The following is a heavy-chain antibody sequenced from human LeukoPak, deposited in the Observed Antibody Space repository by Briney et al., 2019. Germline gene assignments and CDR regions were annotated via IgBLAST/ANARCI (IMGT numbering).Heavy chain of an antibody. D-gene: IGHD3-9*01. Sequence: AGGSLRLSCAASGFTFSSYAMSWVRQAPGKGLEWVSAISGSGGSTYYADSVKGRFTISRDNSKNTLYLQMNSLRAEDTAVYYCAKGTYYDILTGYYPGKYYYGMDVWGQGTTVTVSS. CDR1: GFTFSSYA. V-gene: IGHV3-23*01. CDR2: ISGSGGST. CDR3: AKGTYYDILTGYYPGKYYYGMDV. J-gene: IGHJ6*02.